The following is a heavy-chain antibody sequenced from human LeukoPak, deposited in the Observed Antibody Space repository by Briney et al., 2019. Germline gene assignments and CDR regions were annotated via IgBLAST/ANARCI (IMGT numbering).Heavy chain of an antibody. J-gene: IGHJ3*02. Sequence: ASVKVSCKASGYTFTSYGISWVRQAPGQGLEWMGWISAYNGNTNYAQKLQGRVTMTTDTSTSTAYMELRSLRSDDTAVYYCARSSGGYQLHNAFDIWGQGTIVTVSS. CDR2: ISAYNGNT. V-gene: IGHV1-18*01. CDR3: ARSSGGYQLHNAFDI. D-gene: IGHD2-2*01. CDR1: GYTFTSYG.